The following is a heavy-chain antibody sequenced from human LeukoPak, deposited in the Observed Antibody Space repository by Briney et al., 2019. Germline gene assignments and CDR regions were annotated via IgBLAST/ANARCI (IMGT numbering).Heavy chain of an antibody. D-gene: IGHD3-3*01. CDR3: AKGNMGNFWSGSIDY. CDR1: GFTFSSYA. J-gene: IGHJ4*02. V-gene: IGHV3-23*01. CDR2: ITGSADRT. Sequence: GGSLRLSCVVSGFTFSSYAMRWVRQAPGKGLEWVSAITGSADRTFYADSVKGRFTISRDNSKNTLYLEMKSLRAEDRAIYYCAKGNMGNFWSGSIDYWGQGTLVTVSS.